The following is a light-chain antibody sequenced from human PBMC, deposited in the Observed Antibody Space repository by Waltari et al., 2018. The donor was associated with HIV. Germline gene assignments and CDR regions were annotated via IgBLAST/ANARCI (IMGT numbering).Light chain of an antibody. CDR1: SSDIGGHYS. CDR2: AVT. V-gene: IGLV2-14*01. Sequence: QSALTQPASVSGSPGQSITISCTGTSSDIGGHYSVSWYQQLPGKAPKLMIYAVTSPPSGVSNRFSGSKSGNTASLTISGLQGEDEADYYCLSYTITNTLVFGGGTKLTVL. J-gene: IGLJ3*02. CDR3: LSYTITNTLV.